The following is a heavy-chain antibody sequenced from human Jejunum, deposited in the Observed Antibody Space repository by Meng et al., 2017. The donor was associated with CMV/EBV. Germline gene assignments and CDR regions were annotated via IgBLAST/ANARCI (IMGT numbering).Heavy chain of an antibody. D-gene: IGHD3-3*01. V-gene: IGHV4-59*01. CDR1: GGSISSYY. CDR2: IHYSEST. J-gene: IGHJ4*02. CDR3: VRGVSPTEWPLEK. Sequence: TVSGGSISSYYWSWVRQSPGKGLEWLGYIHYSESTKYNPSLESRVTMSLDRSRNQFSLGLSSVTAADTAVYFCVRGVSPTEWPLEKWGQGTLVTVSS.